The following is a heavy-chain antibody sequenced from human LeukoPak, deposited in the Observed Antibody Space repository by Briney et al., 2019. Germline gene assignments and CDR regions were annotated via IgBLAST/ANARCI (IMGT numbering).Heavy chain of an antibody. J-gene: IGHJ5*02. CDR2: ISSSSSTI. CDR1: GFTFSSYS. D-gene: IGHD2-2*01. V-gene: IGHV3-48*01. CDR3: ARDLRVVPDHLLENWFDP. Sequence: GGSLRLSCAASGFTFSSYSMNWVRQAPGKGLEWVSYISSSSSTIYYADSVKGRFTISRDNAKNSLYLQMNSLRAEDTAVYYCARDLRVVPDHLLENWFDPWGQGTLVTVSS.